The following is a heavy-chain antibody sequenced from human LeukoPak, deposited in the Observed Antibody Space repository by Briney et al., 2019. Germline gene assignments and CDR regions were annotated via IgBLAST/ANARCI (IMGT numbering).Heavy chain of an antibody. D-gene: IGHD1-26*01. V-gene: IGHV3-23*01. J-gene: IGHJ3*02. CDR3: AKCLYSGNYFDAFDI. CDR1: GFTVSSNE. CDR2: ISGSGSNT. Sequence: QPGGSQRLSCAASGFTVSSNEMSWVRQAPGKGLEWVSFISGSGSNTYYADSVKGRFTISRDNFKNTLYLQMNSLRAEDTAIYYCAKCLYSGNYFDAFDIWGQGTMVTVSS.